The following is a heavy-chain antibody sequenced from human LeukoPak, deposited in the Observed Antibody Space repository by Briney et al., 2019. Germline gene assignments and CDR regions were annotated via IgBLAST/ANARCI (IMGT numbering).Heavy chain of an antibody. CDR3: ARLFNYYDNSGYYQYYFDY. V-gene: IGHV1-2*02. J-gene: IGHJ4*02. CDR2: INPNTGDT. D-gene: IGHD3-22*01. Sequence: ASVKVSCKASGYTLTSYYMHWVRQAPGQGLEWMGWINPNTGDTSFAQKFQGRVTLTRDTSISTAYMELSRLRSDDTAVYYCARLFNYYDNSGYYQYYFDYWGQGTLVTVSS. CDR1: GYTLTSYY.